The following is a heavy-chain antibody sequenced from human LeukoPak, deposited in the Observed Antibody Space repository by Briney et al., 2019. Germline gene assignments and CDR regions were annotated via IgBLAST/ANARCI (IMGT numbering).Heavy chain of an antibody. Sequence: GGSLRLSCAASGFTFSSYWMNWVRQAPGKGLEWVANIKEDRSEKYYVDSVKGRFTISRDNAKSSLNLQMNSLRAEDTAVYYCARLREIPVFGVVTKSTSYFDCWGQGTLVTVSS. CDR1: GFTFSSYW. J-gene: IGHJ4*02. V-gene: IGHV3-7*01. D-gene: IGHD3-3*01. CDR2: IKEDRSEK. CDR3: ARLREIPVFGVVTKSTSYFDC.